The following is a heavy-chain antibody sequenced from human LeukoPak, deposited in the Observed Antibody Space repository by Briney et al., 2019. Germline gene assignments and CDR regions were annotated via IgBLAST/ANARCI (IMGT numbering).Heavy chain of an antibody. V-gene: IGHV3-30*02. CDR2: IRYDGNNK. CDR3: AKDLWVYSYGRTADY. J-gene: IGHJ4*02. D-gene: IGHD5-18*01. CDR1: GFTVSTNY. Sequence: GGSLRLSCAASGFTVSTNYMTWIRQAPGKGLEWVAFIRYDGNNKYYADSVKGRFTISRDNSKNTLYLQMNSLRPEDTAVYYCAKDLWVYSYGRTADYWGQGTLVTVSS.